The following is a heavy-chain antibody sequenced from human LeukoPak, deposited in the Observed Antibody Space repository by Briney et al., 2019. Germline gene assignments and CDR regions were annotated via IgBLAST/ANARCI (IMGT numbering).Heavy chain of an antibody. J-gene: IGHJ4*02. D-gene: IGHD3-10*02. Sequence: SETLSLTCAVYGGSFSGYYWSWIRQPPGKGLEWIGEINHSGSTNYNPSLKSRVTISVDTSKNQFSLKLSSVTAADTAVYYCASRVFVRGASIWGQGTLVTVSS. V-gene: IGHV4-34*01. CDR3: ASRVFVRGASI. CDR2: INHSGST. CDR1: GGSFSGYY.